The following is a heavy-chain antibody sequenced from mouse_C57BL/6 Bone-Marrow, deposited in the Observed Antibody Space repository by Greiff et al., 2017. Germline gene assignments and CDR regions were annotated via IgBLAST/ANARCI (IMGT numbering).Heavy chain of an antibody. CDR1: GYTFRSYW. CDR3: ARNSGTPDF. J-gene: IGHJ1*03. CDR2: IYPGDGDT. V-gene: IGHV1-80*01. D-gene: IGHD3-3*01. Sequence: VQLQESGAELVKPGASVKISCKASGYTFRSYWMNWVKQRPGKGLEWIGQIYPGDGDTNYNGKFKGKATLTADTSSTTAYMQLSSLTSDDSAGYFCARNSGTPDFWGTGTTVTVSS.